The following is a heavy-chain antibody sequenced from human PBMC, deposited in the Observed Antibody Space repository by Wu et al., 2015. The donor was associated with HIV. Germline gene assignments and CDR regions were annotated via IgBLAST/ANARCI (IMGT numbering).Heavy chain of an antibody. Sequence: QVQLVQSGAEVKKPGSSVKVSCKASGGTFSSYAISWVRQAPGQGLEWMGGIIPIFGTANYAQKFQGRVTITTDESTSTAYMELSSLRSEDTAVYYCARRPLTLPAAKMYFDYVGPRERWSTVSS. J-gene: IGHJ4*01. D-gene: IGHD2-2*01. V-gene: IGHV1-69*05. CDR2: IIPIFGTA. CDR3: ARRPLTLPAAKMYFDY. CDR1: GGTFSSYA.